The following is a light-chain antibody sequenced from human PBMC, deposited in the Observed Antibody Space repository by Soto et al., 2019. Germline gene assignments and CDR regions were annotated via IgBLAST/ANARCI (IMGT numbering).Light chain of an antibody. V-gene: IGKV3-20*01. J-gene: IGKJ1*01. CDR3: QQYGSSPGT. CDR1: QSVSSSY. Sequence: DIVLTQSPGTLSLSPGERATLSCRASQSVSSSYLAWYQQKPGQAPRLLIYGASSRATGIPDRFSGSGSGTDFTLTISRLEPDDFAVYYCQQYGSSPGTFGQGIKVEIK. CDR2: GAS.